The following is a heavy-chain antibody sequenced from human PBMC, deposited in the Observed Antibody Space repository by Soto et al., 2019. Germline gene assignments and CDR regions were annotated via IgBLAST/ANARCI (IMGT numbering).Heavy chain of an antibody. CDR1: GGSISSSSYY. J-gene: IGHJ6*02. D-gene: IGHD3-16*01. CDR3: ARRAMIYYYYYGMDV. CDR2: IYYSGST. V-gene: IGHV4-39*01. Sequence: SETLSLTCTVSGGSISSSSYYWGWIRQPPGKGLEWIGSIYYSGSTYYNPSLKSRVTISVDTSKNQFSLKLSSVTAADTAVYYCARRAMIYYYYYGMDVWGQGTTVTVSS.